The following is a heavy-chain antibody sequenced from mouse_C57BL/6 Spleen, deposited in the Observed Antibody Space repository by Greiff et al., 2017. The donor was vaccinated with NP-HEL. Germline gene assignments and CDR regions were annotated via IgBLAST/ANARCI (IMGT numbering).Heavy chain of an antibody. V-gene: IGHV5-16*01. CDR1: GFTFSDYY. J-gene: IGHJ4*01. CDR2: INYDGSST. CDR3: ARDYYYAMDY. Sequence: DVMLVESEGGLVQPGSSIKLSCTASGFTFSDYYMAWVRQVPEKGLEWVANINYDGSSTYYLDSLKSRFILSRDNAKHILYLQMSSLKAEDTATYDCARDYYYAMDYWGQGTSVTVSS.